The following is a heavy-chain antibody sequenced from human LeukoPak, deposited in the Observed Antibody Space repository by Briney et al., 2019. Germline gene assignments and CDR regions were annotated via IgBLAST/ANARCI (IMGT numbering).Heavy chain of an antibody. CDR3: ARGSHYYDGSGYDAFDI. D-gene: IGHD3-22*01. V-gene: IGHV1-69*05. J-gene: IGHJ3*02. Sequence: FSEKVSCKASGGTFSSYAISWVRQAAGQELKRMEGVSPIFGTANYAQKFQGRVTITTDESTSTAYMELSRLRSEDTAMYYCARGSHYYDGSGYDAFDIWGQGTMVTVSS. CDR1: GGTFSSYA. CDR2: VSPIFGTA.